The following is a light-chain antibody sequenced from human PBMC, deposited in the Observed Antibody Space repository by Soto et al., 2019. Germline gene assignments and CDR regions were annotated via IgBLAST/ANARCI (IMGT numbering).Light chain of an antibody. Sequence: DIQMTQSPSTLSASPGDRVTITCRASQPISTWLAWYQKRPGKAPNXMIYHASSLESGVPSRFSGSGSGTEFTLSISSLQPDDFGTYYCQQYDEHSITFGQGTRLEIK. CDR1: QPISTW. CDR2: HAS. J-gene: IGKJ5*01. V-gene: IGKV1-5*01. CDR3: QQYDEHSIT.